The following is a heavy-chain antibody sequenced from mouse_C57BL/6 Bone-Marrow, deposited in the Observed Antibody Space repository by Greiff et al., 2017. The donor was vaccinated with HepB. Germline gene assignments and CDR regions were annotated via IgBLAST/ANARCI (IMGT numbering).Heavy chain of an antibody. CDR3: ARGGITTEVATGYFDV. V-gene: IGHV1-72*01. CDR1: GYTFTSYW. J-gene: IGHJ1*03. D-gene: IGHD1-1*01. CDR2: IDPNGGGT. Sequence: QVQLQQPGAELVKPGASVKLSCKASGYTFTSYWMHWVKQRPGRGLEWIGRIDPNGGGTKYNEKFKSKATLTVDKPSSTAYMQLSSLTSEDSAVYYCARGGITTEVATGYFDVWGTGTTVTVSS.